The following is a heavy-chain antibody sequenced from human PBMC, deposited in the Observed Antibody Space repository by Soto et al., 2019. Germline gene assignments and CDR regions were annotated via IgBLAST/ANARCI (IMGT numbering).Heavy chain of an antibody. D-gene: IGHD4-17*01. CDR2: IHYSGST. V-gene: IGHV4-59*08. J-gene: IGHJ3*02. Sequence: QVQLQESGPGLVKPSETLSLTCTVSGGSISSYYWSWIRQPPGKGLEWIGYIHYSGSTNYNPSLKSPVAISGHTSKTQFSLKLCSGTAADTAVYYCARLTTTATWAAFNMWGQGTAVTV. CDR1: GGSISSYY. CDR3: ARLTTTATWAAFNM.